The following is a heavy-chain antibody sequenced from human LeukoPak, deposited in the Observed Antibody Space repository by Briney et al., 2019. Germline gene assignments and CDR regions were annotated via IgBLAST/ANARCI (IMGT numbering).Heavy chain of an antibody. V-gene: IGHV3-21*01. CDR1: GFTFSSYS. Sequence: GGSLRLSCAASGFTFSSYSMNWARQAPGKGLEWGSSISSSSSYIYYADSVKGRFTISRDNAKNPLYLQMNSLRAEDTAVYYCAREISLWQTYYYYYMDVWGKGTTVTVSS. D-gene: IGHD3-16*01. J-gene: IGHJ6*03. CDR3: AREISLWQTYYYYYMDV. CDR2: ISSSSSYI.